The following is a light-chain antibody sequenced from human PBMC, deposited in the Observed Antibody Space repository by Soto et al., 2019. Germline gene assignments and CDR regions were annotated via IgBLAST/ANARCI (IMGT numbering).Light chain of an antibody. Sequence: QSALTQPRSVSGSPGQSVTISCTGTSSDVGGYNYVSWYQQHPGKAPKLMIYDVSKRPSGVPDRFSGSKSGNTASLTISGLQAEDEDDYYCCSYAGSYRIVVFGGGTKLTVL. CDR2: DVS. CDR3: CSYAGSYRIVV. CDR1: SSDVGGYNY. J-gene: IGLJ2*01. V-gene: IGLV2-11*01.